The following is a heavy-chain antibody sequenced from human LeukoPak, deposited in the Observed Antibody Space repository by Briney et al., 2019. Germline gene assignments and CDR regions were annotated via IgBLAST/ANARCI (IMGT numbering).Heavy chain of an antibody. CDR2: IRYDGSNK. Sequence: GGSLRLSCAASGFTFSSYGMHWVRQAPGKGLEWVAFIRYDGSNKHYADSVKGRFTISRDNSKNTLYLQMNSLRAEDTAVYYCAKDSSSWYYFDYWGQGTLVTVSS. CDR1: GFTFSSYG. CDR3: AKDSSSWYYFDY. V-gene: IGHV3-30*02. D-gene: IGHD6-13*01. J-gene: IGHJ4*02.